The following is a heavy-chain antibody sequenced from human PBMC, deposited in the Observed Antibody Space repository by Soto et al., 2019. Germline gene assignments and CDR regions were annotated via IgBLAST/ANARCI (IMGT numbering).Heavy chain of an antibody. CDR1: GGFVSSGSYY. J-gene: IGHJ3*02. V-gene: IGHV4-34*01. D-gene: IGHD1-1*01. CDR3: APVERGTATTVVDAFDI. CDR2: MSHSGVT. Sequence: QVQLQQWGAGLLKPSETLSLTCAVYGGFVSSGSYYWSWIRQPPGKGLEWIGEMSHSGVTHFNPSLKRRVTLSVDTSKNQFSLKMSSVTAADTALYYCAPVERGTATTVVDAFDIWGPGTMVTVSA.